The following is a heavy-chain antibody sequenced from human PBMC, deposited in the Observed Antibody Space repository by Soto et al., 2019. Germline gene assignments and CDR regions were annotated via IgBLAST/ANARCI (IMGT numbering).Heavy chain of an antibody. D-gene: IGHD2-15*01. CDR2: ISDSGVT. CDR3: ARGAGGFSGPDSFDI. J-gene: IGHJ3*02. Sequence: QVQLQESGPRLVKSSETLSLVCSVSGDSIIRSFWGWIRQSPGKGLQFIGYISDSGVTDYDPSLNCRVTMSSDRSTNQFSLTVTSVTAADTAVYYCARGAGGFSGPDSFDIWGQGTMVTVSS. CDR1: GDSIIRSF. V-gene: IGHV4-59*01.